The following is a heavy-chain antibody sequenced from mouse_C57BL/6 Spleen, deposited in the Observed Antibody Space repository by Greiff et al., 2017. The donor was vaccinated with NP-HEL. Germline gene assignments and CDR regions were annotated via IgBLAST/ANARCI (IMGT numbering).Heavy chain of an antibody. J-gene: IGHJ2*01. V-gene: IGHV1-52*01. D-gene: IGHD1-2*01. CDR2: IDPSDSET. Sequence: QVQLKQPGAELVRPGSSVKLSCKASGYTFTSYWMHWVKQRPIQGLEWIGNIDPSDSETHYNQKFKDKATLTVDKSSSTAYMQLSSLTSEDSAVYYCASGGSTAPFDYWGQGTTLTVSS. CDR1: GYTFTSYW. CDR3: ASGGSTAPFDY.